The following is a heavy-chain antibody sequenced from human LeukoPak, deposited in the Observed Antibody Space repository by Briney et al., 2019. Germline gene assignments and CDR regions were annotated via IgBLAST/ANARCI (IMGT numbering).Heavy chain of an antibody. CDR1: GYTFTYLY. Sequence: ASVKVSCKASGYTFTYLYIHWVRQAPRQGLEWMGWINTRSGGTRYAQNFQGRVSMTRDTSISTAYMELSSLTSDDAAVFYCARVQCCDVGKSFLFDYWGQGTLVTASS. CDR3: ARVQCCDVGKSFLFDY. CDR2: INTRSGGT. V-gene: IGHV1-2*02. D-gene: IGHD1-26*01. J-gene: IGHJ4*02.